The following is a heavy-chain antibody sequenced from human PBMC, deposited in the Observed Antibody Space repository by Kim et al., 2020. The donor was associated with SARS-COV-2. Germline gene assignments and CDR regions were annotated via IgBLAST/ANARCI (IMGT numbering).Heavy chain of an antibody. CDR2: IWYDGSNK. CDR1: GFTFSSYG. V-gene: IGHV3-33*01. CDR3: ARDSYYFGVVITFPGYYYYYGMDV. J-gene: IGHJ6*02. D-gene: IGHD3-3*01. Sequence: GGSLRLSCAASGFTFSSYGMHRVRQAPGKGLEWVAVIWYDGSNKYYADSVKGRFTISRDNSKNTLYLQMNSLRAEDTAVYYCARDSYYFGVVITFPGYYYYYGMDVWGQGTTVTVSS.